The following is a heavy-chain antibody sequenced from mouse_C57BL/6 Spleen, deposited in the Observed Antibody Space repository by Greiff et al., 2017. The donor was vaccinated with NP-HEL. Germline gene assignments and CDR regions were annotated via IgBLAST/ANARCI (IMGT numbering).Heavy chain of an antibody. CDR1: GYTFTSYG. CDR2: IYPRSGNT. V-gene: IGHV1-81*01. CDR3: ARRGITTVVAPYFDY. D-gene: IGHD1-1*01. J-gene: IGHJ2*01. Sequence: VQLQQSGAELARPGASVTLSCKASGYTFTSYGISWVKQRTGQGLEWIGEIYPRSGNTYYNEKFKGKATLTADKSSSTAYMELRSLTSEDSAVYFCARRGITTVVAPYFDYWGQGTTLTVSS.